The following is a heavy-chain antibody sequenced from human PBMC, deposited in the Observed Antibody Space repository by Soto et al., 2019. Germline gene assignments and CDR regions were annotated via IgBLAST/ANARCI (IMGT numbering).Heavy chain of an antibody. J-gene: IGHJ4*02. Sequence: PGGSLRLSCAASGFSFSDYAMSWFRQAPGGGLEWVSVISESGGSTHYADSVRGRFTVSRDNSKNSLSLRMNSLRDEDTAVYFCAKRSPYSSGWYSPIFDYWGQGALVTVSS. CDR2: ISESGGST. D-gene: IGHD6-13*01. CDR3: AKRSPYSSGWYSPIFDY. V-gene: IGHV3-23*01. CDR1: GFSFSDYA.